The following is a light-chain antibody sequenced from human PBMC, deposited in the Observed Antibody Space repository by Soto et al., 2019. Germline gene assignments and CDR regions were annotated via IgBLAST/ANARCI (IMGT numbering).Light chain of an antibody. Sequence: QSALAQPASVFVSPVQSITISCAGTRDDIGAYDYVSWYQQHPGNAPKLLVYEVTNRPSGVSDRFSCPKSGNTASLTISGLQAEDEAAYYCNSYTRSRAVVFGGGNKVTFL. V-gene: IGLV2-14*01. J-gene: IGLJ3*02. CDR3: NSYTRSRAVV. CDR2: EVT. CDR1: RDDIGAYDY.